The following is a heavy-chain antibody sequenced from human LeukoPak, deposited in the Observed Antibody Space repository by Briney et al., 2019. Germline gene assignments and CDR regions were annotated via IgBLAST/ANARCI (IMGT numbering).Heavy chain of an antibody. Sequence: SGGSLRLSCAASGFTFSSYAMSWVRQAPGKGLEWVSAISGSGGSTYYADSVKGRFTISRDNSKNTLYLQMNSLRAEDTAVYYCARDSSGYYLGTFDYWGQGTLVTVSS. D-gene: IGHD3-22*01. V-gene: IGHV3-23*01. J-gene: IGHJ4*02. CDR3: ARDSSGYYLGTFDY. CDR1: GFTFSSYA. CDR2: ISGSGGST.